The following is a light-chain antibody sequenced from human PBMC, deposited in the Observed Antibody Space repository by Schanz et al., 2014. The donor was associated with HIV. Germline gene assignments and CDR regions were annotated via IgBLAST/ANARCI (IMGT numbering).Light chain of an antibody. CDR3: SSCTTSNTLV. CDR2: DVS. CDR1: SIDVGGYDY. V-gene: IGLV2-14*03. J-gene: IGLJ3*02. Sequence: QSALTQPASLSGSPGQSITISCTGTSIDVGGYDYVSWYQQHPDKAPRLIIYDVSNRPSGVSSRFSGSKSGNTASLTISGLQAEDEADYYCSSCTTSNTLVFGGGTKVTVL.